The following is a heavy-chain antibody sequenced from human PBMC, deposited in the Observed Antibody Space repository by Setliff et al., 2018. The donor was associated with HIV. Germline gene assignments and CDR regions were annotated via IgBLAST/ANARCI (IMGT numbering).Heavy chain of an antibody. D-gene: IGHD4-17*01. CDR1: GVSITSYF. Sequence: SETLSLTCTVSGVSITSYFWSWIRQPPGKGLEWIGFINYSGSTSGGTNYNPSLKSRVTISLDTSKNQFSLNLSSVTAADTAVYYCASSLNGDSEPWYFDLWGRGTLVTVSS. J-gene: IGHJ2*01. CDR2: INYSGST. CDR3: ASSLNGDSEPWYFDL. V-gene: IGHV4-59*01.